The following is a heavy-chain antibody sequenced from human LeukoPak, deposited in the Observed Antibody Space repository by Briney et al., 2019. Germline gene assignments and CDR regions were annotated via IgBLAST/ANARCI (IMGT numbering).Heavy chain of an antibody. CDR2: IRYHGNTK. V-gene: IGHV3-30*02. D-gene: IGHD2-15*01. CDR3: AKDQGGLLIDY. CDR1: GFTFSNFD. J-gene: IGHJ4*02. Sequence: GGSLRLSCAASGFTFSNFDMHWVRQVPGQGLERVSFIRYHGNTKYYADSVKGRFTISRDNSQNMVFLQMNSLRPEDTAVYYCAKDQGGLLIDYWGQGTLVTVSS.